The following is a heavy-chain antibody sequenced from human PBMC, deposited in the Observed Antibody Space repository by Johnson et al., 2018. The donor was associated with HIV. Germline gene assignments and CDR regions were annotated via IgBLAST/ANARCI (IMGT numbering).Heavy chain of an antibody. CDR1: GFSFSIYA. J-gene: IGHJ3*01. CDR2: ISYDGSNK. D-gene: IGHD2-2*01. V-gene: IGHV3-30*04. CDR3: ARAAIGVLPAGAFDV. Sequence: QVQLVESGGGVVQPGRSMRLSCAASGFSFSIYAMHWVRQAPGKGLEWVALISYDGSNKFYADSVNGRFTISRDKSKKTQNLQMNSLRVDDTAVYYCARAAIGVLPAGAFDVWGRGTMVTVSS.